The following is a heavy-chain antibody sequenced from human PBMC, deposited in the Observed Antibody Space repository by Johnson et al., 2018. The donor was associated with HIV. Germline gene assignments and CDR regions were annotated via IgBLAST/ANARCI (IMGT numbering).Heavy chain of an antibody. Sequence: QVQLVESGGGVVQPGRSLRLSCPASGFTFSNYAIHWVRQAPGKGLEWAAAISYDGSNKYYADSVKGRFTISRDNSKNTLYLQMSSLRAEDPAVYYCAKGYDEDAFDIWGQGTMVTVSS. CDR2: ISYDGSNK. D-gene: IGHD5-12*01. CDR1: GFTFSNYA. CDR3: AKGYDEDAFDI. J-gene: IGHJ3*02. V-gene: IGHV3-30*04.